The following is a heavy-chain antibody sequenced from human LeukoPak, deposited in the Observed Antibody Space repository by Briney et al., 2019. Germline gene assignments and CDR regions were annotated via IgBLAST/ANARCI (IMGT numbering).Heavy chain of an antibody. V-gene: IGHV1-3*03. CDR2: INAGNGHT. D-gene: IGHD2-15*01. Sequence: ASVKVSCKTSAYSFTPYAMHWVRQAPGQRLEWMGWINAGNGHTKYSQEFQGRLTITKDTSANTVYMDLSSLRSEDTAVYYCANLWGECSDGSCYSLWGQGTLVTVSS. CDR3: ANLWGECSDGSCYSL. J-gene: IGHJ4*02. CDR1: AYSFTPYA.